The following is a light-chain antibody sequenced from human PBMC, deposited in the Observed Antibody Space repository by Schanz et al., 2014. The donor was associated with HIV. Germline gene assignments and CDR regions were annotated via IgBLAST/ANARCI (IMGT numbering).Light chain of an antibody. Sequence: QSVLTQPPSASGTPGQRVTISCSGSRSNIGSRTVDWYHQLPGMAPRLLIRNNDQRPSGVPDRFSGSKSGTSASLAISGLQSEDEADYYCATWDVSLNGPVFGGGTKVTVL. V-gene: IGLV1-44*01. CDR2: NND. CDR1: RSNIGSRT. CDR3: ATWDVSLNGPV. J-gene: IGLJ2*01.